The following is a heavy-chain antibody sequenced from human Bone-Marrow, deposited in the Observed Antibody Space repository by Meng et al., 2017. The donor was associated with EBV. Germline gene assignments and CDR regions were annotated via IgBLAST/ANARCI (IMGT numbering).Heavy chain of an antibody. CDR1: RFSISNNY. Sequence: VQLVGSGGGLIQPGGSLALACAASRFSISNNYMSLVRQAPGKGPEWVSAIFRDGNTYYADSVKGRFTISRDNSKNTLYLQMNSLRVEDTSVYYCARDRHPRAFDYWGQGTLVTVSS. J-gene: IGHJ4*02. V-gene: IGHV3-53*01. CDR3: ARDRHPRAFDY. CDR2: IFRDGNT.